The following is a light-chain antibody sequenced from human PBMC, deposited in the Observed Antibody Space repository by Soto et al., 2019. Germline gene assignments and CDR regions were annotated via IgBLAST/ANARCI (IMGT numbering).Light chain of an antibody. CDR3: SSHAGIINVV. CDR1: SSDVGGYDS. J-gene: IGLJ3*02. V-gene: IGLV2-8*01. CDR2: EVT. Sequence: QSALTQPPSASGSPGQSVTISCTGTSSDVGGYDSVSWYQQHPGKAPKLIIYEVTKRPLGVPDRFSGSKSGNMASLTVTGLQAEDGADYDCSSHAGIINVVFGGGTKLTVL.